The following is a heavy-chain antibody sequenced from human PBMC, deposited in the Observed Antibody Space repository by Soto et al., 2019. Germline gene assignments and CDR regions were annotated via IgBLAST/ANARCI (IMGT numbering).Heavy chain of an antibody. CDR3: AKLGGAGSDY. CDR2: VNEDGSER. D-gene: IGHD3-16*01. CDR1: GFTFTNYY. J-gene: IGHJ4*02. Sequence: EVQLVESGGGLVQPGGSLRLSCAASGFTFTNYYMSWVRQAQGKGLEWVANVNEDGSERYYVDSVKGRFTVSRDNAKNSLYLQMNSLRAEDTAVYYCAKLGGAGSDYWGQGTLVTVSS. V-gene: IGHV3-7*01.